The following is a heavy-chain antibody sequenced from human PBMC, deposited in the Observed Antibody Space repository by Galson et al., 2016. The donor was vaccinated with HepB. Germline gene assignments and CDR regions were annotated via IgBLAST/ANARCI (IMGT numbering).Heavy chain of an antibody. CDR2: ISGYNAKT. V-gene: IGHV1-18*01. J-gene: IGHJ3*02. CDR3: SRAGGIGAALQGTSQASDN. Sequence: SVKVSCKASGYTFRNYGITWVRQAPGQGLEWMGWISGYNAKTDYAQKFQDRVTMTTDTSKATVHMELRSLRFDDTAVDYCSRAGGIGAALQGTSQASDNWGQGTLVTVSS. D-gene: IGHD6-13*01. CDR1: GYTFRNYG.